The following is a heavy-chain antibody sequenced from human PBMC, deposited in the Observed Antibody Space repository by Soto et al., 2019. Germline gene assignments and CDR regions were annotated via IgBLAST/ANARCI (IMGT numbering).Heavy chain of an antibody. CDR3: AKDRLSSTSYDYMDV. Sequence: GGSLRLSCAASGFTFSSYAMSWVRQAPGKGLEWVSAISDSGGSTYYADSVKGRFTISRDNSKNTLYLQMNSLRAEDTAVYDFAKDRLSSTSYDYMDVWGKGTTVTVSS. J-gene: IGHJ6*03. CDR1: GFTFSSYA. D-gene: IGHD2-2*01. V-gene: IGHV3-23*01. CDR2: ISDSGGST.